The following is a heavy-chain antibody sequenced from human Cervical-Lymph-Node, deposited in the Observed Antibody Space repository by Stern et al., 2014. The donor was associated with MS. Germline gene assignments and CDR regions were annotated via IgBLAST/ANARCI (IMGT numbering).Heavy chain of an antibody. CDR3: ATHRGRVTYYDGMDV. CDR1: GYTLSEIS. CDR2: LDPEHGET. Sequence: VQLVQSGAEVKKPGASVKVSCKVSGYTLSEISMHWVRQAPGQGLEWMGGLDPEHGETRYAQKFQGRVTMAEDRSTDTAYMELSSLRSEDTAVYYCATHRGRVTYYDGMDVWGQGTTVTVSS. V-gene: IGHV1-24*01. J-gene: IGHJ6*02. D-gene: IGHD2-21*02.